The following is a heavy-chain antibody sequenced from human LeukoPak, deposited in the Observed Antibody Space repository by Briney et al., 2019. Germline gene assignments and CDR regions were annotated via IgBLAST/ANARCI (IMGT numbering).Heavy chain of an antibody. CDR1: GYTFTSYG. CDR2: ISAYNGNT. CDR3: ARVGGIVLMVYAPSDAFDI. J-gene: IGHJ3*02. Sequence: ASVTVSFKASGYTFTSYGISWVRQAPGQGLEWMGWISAYNGNTNYAQKLQGRVTMTTDTSTSTAYMELRSLRSDDTAVYYCARVGGIVLMVYAPSDAFDIWGQGTMVTVSS. V-gene: IGHV1-18*01. D-gene: IGHD2-8*01.